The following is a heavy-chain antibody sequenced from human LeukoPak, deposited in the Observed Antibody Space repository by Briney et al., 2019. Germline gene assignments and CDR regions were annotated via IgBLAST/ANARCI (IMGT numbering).Heavy chain of an antibody. V-gene: IGHV1-18*01. CDR1: GYTFTNYG. D-gene: IGHD2-15*01. Sequence: ASVKVSCKASGYTFTNYGISWVGQAPGQGLEWMGWTSADNDYRNYAQHLQDSVTMTTDTSTSTVYMELRSLRSDDTAVYYCARDWDCSSGGCTDCFDPWGQGTLVTVSS. CDR3: ARDWDCSSGGCTDCFDP. CDR2: TSADNDYR. J-gene: IGHJ5*02.